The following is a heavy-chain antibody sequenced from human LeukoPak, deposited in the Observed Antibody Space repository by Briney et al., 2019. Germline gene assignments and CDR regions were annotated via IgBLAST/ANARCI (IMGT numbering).Heavy chain of an antibody. D-gene: IGHD3-22*01. V-gene: IGHV1-2*06. J-gene: IGHJ4*02. CDR1: GYTFTGYY. CDR3: ATDAYYYDSSGYSTSVHYFDY. CDR2: INPNSGGT. Sequence: GASVKVPCKASGYTFTGYYMHWVRQAPGQGLEWMGRINPNSGGTNYAQKFQGRVTMTRDTSISTAYMELSRLTSDDTAVYYCATDAYYYDSSGYSTSVHYFDYWGQGTLVTVSS.